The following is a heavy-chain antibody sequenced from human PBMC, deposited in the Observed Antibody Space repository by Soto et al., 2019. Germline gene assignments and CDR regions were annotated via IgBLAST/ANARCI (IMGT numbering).Heavy chain of an antibody. J-gene: IGHJ4*02. Sequence: QITLKESGPTLVRPTQTHTLTCAFSGFSLSTSGVGVGWIRQPPGKALEWLAVIYWDDSKHYSPSLRSRLTITKDPSKNQVVLTMTNMDPMDTGTYYCAHKGPEDWPLDYWGQGTLVTVSS. CDR3: AHKGPEDWPLDY. CDR2: IYWDDSK. V-gene: IGHV2-5*02. D-gene: IGHD3-9*01. CDR1: GFSLSTSGVG.